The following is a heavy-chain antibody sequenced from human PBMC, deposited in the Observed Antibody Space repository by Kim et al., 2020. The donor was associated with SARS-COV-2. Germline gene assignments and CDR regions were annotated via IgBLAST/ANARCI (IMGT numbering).Heavy chain of an antibody. J-gene: IGHJ3*02. CDR2: IYPGDSDT. CDR1: GYSFTSYW. Sequence: GESLKISCKGSGYSFTSYWIGWVRQMPGKGLEWMGIIYPGDSDTRYSPSFQGQVTISADKSISTAYLQWSSLKASDTAMYYCARQPSDGSGSYYTDAFDIWGQGTMVTVSS. CDR3: ARQPSDGSGSYYTDAFDI. V-gene: IGHV5-51*01. D-gene: IGHD3-10*01.